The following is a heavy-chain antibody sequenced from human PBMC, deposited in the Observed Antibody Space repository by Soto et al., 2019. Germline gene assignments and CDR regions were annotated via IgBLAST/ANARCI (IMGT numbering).Heavy chain of an antibody. Sequence: EVQLLESGGGLVQPGGSLRLSCAVSGFTSSSYAMNWVRQAPGKGLEWVSVVTSGGTTYYADSVKGRFTISRDNSKNTLYLQMNSLRAEDTAIYYCAKDSYSNSSRYCGMDVW. D-gene: IGHD6-6*01. J-gene: IGHJ6*01. V-gene: IGHV3-23*01. CDR2: VTSGGTT. CDR3: AKDSYSNSSRYCGMDV. CDR1: GFTSSSYA.